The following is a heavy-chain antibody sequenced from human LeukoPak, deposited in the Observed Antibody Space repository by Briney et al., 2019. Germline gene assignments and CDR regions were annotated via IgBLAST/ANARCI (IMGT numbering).Heavy chain of an antibody. Sequence: SVKVSCKASGGTFTTDGITWVRQAPGQGLEWMGGIMPIFGTADYAQRFQDRVTITADNTTSTTYMELSSLRFDDTAVYYCARGRTVLDSVDYWGQGTLVTVSS. CDR3: ARGRTVLDSVDY. V-gene: IGHV1-69*06. D-gene: IGHD2-21*01. CDR2: IMPIFGTA. J-gene: IGHJ4*02. CDR1: GGTFTTDG.